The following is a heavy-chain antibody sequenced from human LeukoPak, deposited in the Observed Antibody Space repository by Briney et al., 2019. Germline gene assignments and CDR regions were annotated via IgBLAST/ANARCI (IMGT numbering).Heavy chain of an antibody. V-gene: IGHV4-34*01. CDR3: AGFGGYSRALRY. CDR1: GGSISSYY. J-gene: IGHJ4*02. CDR2: INHSGST. D-gene: IGHD1-26*01. Sequence: SETLSLTCTVSGGSISSYYWSWIRQPPGKGLEWIGEINHSGSTNYNPSLKSRVTISVDTSKNQFSLKLSSVTAADTAVYYCAGFGGYSRALRYWGQGTLVTVSS.